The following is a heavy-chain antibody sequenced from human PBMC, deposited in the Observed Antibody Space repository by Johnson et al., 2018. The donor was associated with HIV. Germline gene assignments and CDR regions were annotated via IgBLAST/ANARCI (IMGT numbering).Heavy chain of an antibody. CDR2: ISSSGSTI. CDR3: ARGIRFVEAGRENDGFDV. CDR1: GFTFSDYY. J-gene: IGHJ3*01. V-gene: IGHV3-11*01. Sequence: QVQLVESGGGLVKPGGYLRLSCAASGFTFSDYYMSWIRQAPGKGLEWVSYISSSGSTIYYADSVKGRFTISRDNAKKSLYMEMNNLRAEDTALYYCARGIRFVEAGRENDGFDVWGQGTVVTVSS. D-gene: IGHD4-17*01.